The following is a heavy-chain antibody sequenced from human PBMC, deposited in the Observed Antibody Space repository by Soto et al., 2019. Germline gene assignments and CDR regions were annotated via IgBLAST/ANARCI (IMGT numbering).Heavy chain of an antibody. CDR3: ARDLPLDY. Sequence: SETLSLTCPFSGGSLSRYYWGWIRQPPGKGLEWIGSIFYSGSTYYNPSLKSRVTISVDTSKNQFSLKLSSVTAADTAVYYCARDLPLDYWGQGTLVTSPQ. CDR1: GGSLSRYY. V-gene: IGHV4-59*01. J-gene: IGHJ4*02. CDR2: IFYSGST.